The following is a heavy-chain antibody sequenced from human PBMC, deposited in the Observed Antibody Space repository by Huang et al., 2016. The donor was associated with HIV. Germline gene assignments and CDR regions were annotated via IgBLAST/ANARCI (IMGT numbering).Heavy chain of an antibody. V-gene: IGHV3-48*01. Sequence: EVQLVESGGGLVQPGGSLRLFCASSGFTFSSFGMHWVRQAPGKGLEWVSYISDSSGVVYYSDSVNGRFTSSRDNVKKSLYLQMNSLRVEDTAVYYCAKDKDWYVKLDYWGQGILVTVSS. J-gene: IGHJ4*02. D-gene: IGHD3-9*01. CDR3: AKDKDWYVKLDY. CDR1: GFTFSSFG. CDR2: ISDSSGVV.